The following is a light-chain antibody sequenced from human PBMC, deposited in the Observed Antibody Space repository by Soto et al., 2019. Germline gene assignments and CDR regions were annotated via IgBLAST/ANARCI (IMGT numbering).Light chain of an antibody. V-gene: IGKV3-11*01. J-gene: IGKJ2*02. CDR2: DGS. Sequence: EIVLTQSPATLSLSPGERATLSCRTSQSVSKFLAWYQQKAGQAPRLLIYDGSKRATGIPARFSGSGSGTDFTLTISSLEPADFALYYCQQRLEGPCSFGQGTKVEIK. CDR1: QSVSKF. CDR3: QQRLEGPCS.